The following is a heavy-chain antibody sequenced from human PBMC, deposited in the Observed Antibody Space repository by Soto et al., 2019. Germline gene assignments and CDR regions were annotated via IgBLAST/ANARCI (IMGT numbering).Heavy chain of an antibody. CDR2: ISGSGGST. V-gene: IGHV3-23*01. Sequence: GGSLRLSCAASGFTFSSYAMSWVRQAPGKGLEWVSAISGSGGSTYYADSVKGRFTISRDNSKNTLYLQMNSLRAEDTAVYYCAKDQGAPIAAAGTFDYWGQGTLVTVSS. CDR3: AKDQGAPIAAAGTFDY. CDR1: GFTFSSYA. J-gene: IGHJ4*02. D-gene: IGHD6-13*01.